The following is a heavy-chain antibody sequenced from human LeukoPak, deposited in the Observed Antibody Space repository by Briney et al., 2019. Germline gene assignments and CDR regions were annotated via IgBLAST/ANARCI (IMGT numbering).Heavy chain of an antibody. V-gene: IGHV1-2*02. D-gene: IGHD5-12*01. J-gene: IGHJ4*02. CDR3: ASNRRYSGYDYIDF. Sequence: GASVKVSCKASGYTFTDSYMHWVRQAPGQGLEWMGWIDPKSGGTNFAQNFQGRVTMTRDTSISIAYMELSRLSFDDTAIYYCASNRRYSGYDYIDFWGQGTLVTVSS. CDR2: IDPKSGGT. CDR1: GYTFTDSY.